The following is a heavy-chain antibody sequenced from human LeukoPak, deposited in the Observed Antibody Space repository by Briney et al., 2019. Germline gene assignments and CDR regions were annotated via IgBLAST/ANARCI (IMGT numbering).Heavy chain of an antibody. J-gene: IGHJ5*02. Sequence: GGSLRLSCAASGFTFSSYSMNWVRQAPGKGLEWVSSISSSSSYIYSADSVKGCIIISKDNAKKSLYLQMNSLRAEDTAVYYCARDHRYYYDSSGYYGNWFDPWGQGTLVTVSS. D-gene: IGHD3-22*01. CDR3: ARDHRYYYDSSGYYGNWFDP. V-gene: IGHV3-21*01. CDR2: ISSSSSYI. CDR1: GFTFSSYS.